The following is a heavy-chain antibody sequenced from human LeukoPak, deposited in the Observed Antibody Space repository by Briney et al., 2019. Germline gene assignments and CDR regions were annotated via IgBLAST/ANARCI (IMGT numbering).Heavy chain of an antibody. CDR1: GFTFSSYS. J-gene: IGHJ6*03. D-gene: IGHD3-10*01. CDR3: ARGLISQFYYGSGSYAVRDDYYYYMDV. Sequence: GGSLRLSCAASGFTFSSYSMNWVRQAPGKGLEWVSSISSSSSYIYYADSVKGRFTISRDNAKNSVYLQMNSLRAEDTAVYYCARGLISQFYYGSGSYAVRDDYYYYMDVWGKGTTVTISS. CDR2: ISSSSSYI. V-gene: IGHV3-21*01.